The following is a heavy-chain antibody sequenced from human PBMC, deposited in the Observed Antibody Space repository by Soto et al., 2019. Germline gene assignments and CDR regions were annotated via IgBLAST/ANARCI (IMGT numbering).Heavy chain of an antibody. CDR2: IYPGDSDT. V-gene: IGHV5-51*01. J-gene: IGHJ6*03. Sequence: GESLKISCKGSGYSFTSYWIGWVRQMPGKGLEWMGIIYPGDSDTRYSPSFQGQVTISADKSISTAYLQWSSLKASDTAMYYCARGYYDILTGYPYLSYYYYYMDVWGKGTTVTVSS. D-gene: IGHD3-9*01. CDR1: GYSFTSYW. CDR3: ARGYYDILTGYPYLSYYYYYMDV.